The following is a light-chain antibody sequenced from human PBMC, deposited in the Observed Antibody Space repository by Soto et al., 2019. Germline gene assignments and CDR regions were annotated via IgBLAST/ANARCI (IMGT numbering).Light chain of an antibody. CDR2: DAS. CDR3: QQRTNWPLT. CDR1: QSVTTF. Sequence: EIVLTQSPVTLSLSPGERATLSCMASQSVTTFLAWYQQKPGQAPRLLIYDASKRATVIPARFSGSGSGTDFTLTISSLEPEDFAVYYCQQRTNWPLTFGGGTKVEIK. V-gene: IGKV3-11*01. J-gene: IGKJ4*01.